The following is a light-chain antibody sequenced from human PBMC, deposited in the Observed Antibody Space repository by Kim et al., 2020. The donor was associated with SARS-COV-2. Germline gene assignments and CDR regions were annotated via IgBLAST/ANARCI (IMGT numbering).Light chain of an antibody. V-gene: IGLV3-19*01. CDR1: SLRNYY. J-gene: IGLJ2*01. CDR2: GKN. CDR3: NSRDSSGVV. Sequence: SSELTRDPAVSVALGQTVRITCQGDSLRNYYASWYQQKPGQAPVLVFYGKNNRPSGIPERFSGSSSRNTASLTITATQAEDEADYYCNSRDSSGVVFGGGTRVTVL.